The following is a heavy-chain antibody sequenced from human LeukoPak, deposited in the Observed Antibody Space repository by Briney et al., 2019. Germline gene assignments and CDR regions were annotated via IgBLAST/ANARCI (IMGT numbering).Heavy chain of an antibody. CDR2: ISSDSNYI. V-gene: IGHV3-21*01. CDR3: ARDRGYFDN. J-gene: IGHJ4*02. CDR1: GFTFSSYT. Sequence: GGSLRLSCAASGFTFSSYTMNWVRQAPGKGLEWVSSISSDSNYIYYADSVKGRFTISRDNVQNSLYLQMNSLRAEDTAMYYCARDRGYFDNWGQGTLVTVSS.